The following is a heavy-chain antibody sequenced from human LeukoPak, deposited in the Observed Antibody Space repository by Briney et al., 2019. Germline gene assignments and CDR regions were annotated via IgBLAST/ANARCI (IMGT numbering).Heavy chain of an antibody. CDR1: GGSITTYY. J-gene: IGHJ4*02. Sequence: SETLSLTCTVSGGSITTYYWNWIRQPPGKGLEWIGHISYSGSTSYNPSLKSRVTITVDTSKNQFSLKLSSATAADTADYYCAWGPNRDYFDYWGQGTLVTVSS. CDR3: AWGPNRDYFDY. CDR2: ISYSGST. D-gene: IGHD3-16*01. V-gene: IGHV4-59*03.